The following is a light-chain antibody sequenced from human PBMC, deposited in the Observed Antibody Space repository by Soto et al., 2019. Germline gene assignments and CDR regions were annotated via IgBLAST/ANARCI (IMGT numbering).Light chain of an antibody. V-gene: IGKV3-15*01. J-gene: IGKJ2*02. CDR1: QSVRSN. CDR2: GAS. Sequence: EIVMTQSPATLSVSPGERATLSCRASQSVRSNLAWYQQKPGQAPRLLIYGASTRATGIPARFSGCGSGTDFTLTISRLESEDFAVYYCQQYHTSPPSTFGQGTKVEIK. CDR3: QQYHTSPPST.